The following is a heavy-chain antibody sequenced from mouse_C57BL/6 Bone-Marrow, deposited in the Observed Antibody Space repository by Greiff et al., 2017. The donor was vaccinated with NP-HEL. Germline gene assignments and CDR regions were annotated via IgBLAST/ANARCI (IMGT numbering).Heavy chain of an antibody. CDR3: ALTGTLFFDY. D-gene: IGHD4-1*01. CDR2: INPNNGGT. Sequence: EVQLQQSGPELVKPGASVKISCKASGYTFTDYYMNWVKQSHGKSLEWIGDINPNNGGTSYNQKFKGKATLTVDKSSSTAYMELRSLTSEDSAVYYCALTGTLFFDYWGQGTTLTVSS. CDR1: GYTFTDYY. J-gene: IGHJ2*01. V-gene: IGHV1-26*01.